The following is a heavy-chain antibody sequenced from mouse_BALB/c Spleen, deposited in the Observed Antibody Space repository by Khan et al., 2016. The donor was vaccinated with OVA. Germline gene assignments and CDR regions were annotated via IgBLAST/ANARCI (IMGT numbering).Heavy chain of an antibody. V-gene: IGHV1S132*01. CDR3: ARGYFGNYEFAY. CDR1: GYTFTNYW. J-gene: IGHJ3*01. CDR2: IFPGTGTT. D-gene: IGHD2-1*01. Sequence: QVRLQQSGAELVKPGASVKLSCKTSGYTFTNYWIQWVKQRPGQGLGWIGEIFPGTGTTYYNENFKAKATLTIDTSSSTAYMQLSSLTYADSAVCFCARGYFGNYEFAYWGQGTLVTVSA.